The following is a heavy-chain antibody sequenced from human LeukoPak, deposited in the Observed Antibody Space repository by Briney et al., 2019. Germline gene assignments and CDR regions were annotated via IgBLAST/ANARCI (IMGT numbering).Heavy chain of an antibody. J-gene: IGHJ4*02. CDR3: ARDPSGDIVAAYSTFDY. V-gene: IGHV1-2*02. CDR2: INPNSGGT. CDR1: GYTFTGYY. Sequence: ASVNVSCKASGYTFTGYYMHWVRQAPGQGLEWMGWINPNSGGTNYAQKFQGRVTMTRDTSISTAYMELSRLRSDDTAVYYCARDPSGDIVAAYSTFDYWGQGTLVTVSS. D-gene: IGHD6-25*01.